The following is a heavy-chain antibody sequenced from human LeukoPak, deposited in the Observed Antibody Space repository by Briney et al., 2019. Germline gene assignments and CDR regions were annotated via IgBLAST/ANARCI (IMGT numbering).Heavy chain of an antibody. Sequence: ASVKVSCKASGGTFSSYAISWVRQAPGQGLEWMGGIIPIFGTANYAQKFQGRVTITTDESTSTAYMELSSLRSEDTAVYYCARDVEHYDILTGQASRAFDIWGQGTMVTVSS. CDR1: GGTFSSYA. J-gene: IGHJ3*02. V-gene: IGHV1-69*05. CDR2: IIPIFGTA. D-gene: IGHD3-9*01. CDR3: ARDVEHYDILTGQASRAFDI.